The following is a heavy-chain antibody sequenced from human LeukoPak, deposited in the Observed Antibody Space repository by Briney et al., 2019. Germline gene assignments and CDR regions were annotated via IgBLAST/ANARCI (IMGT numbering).Heavy chain of an antibody. Sequence: ASVKVSCKTSGYTFTDYYLHWVRQAPGQGLEWMGWINPNSGRTSSAQKFQGRVTMTRDTSIATVYMEVTWLTSDDTAIYYCARADRLHGGPYLIGPWGQGTLVTVSS. CDR2: INPNSGRT. J-gene: IGHJ5*02. V-gene: IGHV1-2*02. CDR1: GYTFTDYY. CDR3: ARADRLHGGPYLIGP. D-gene: IGHD2-21*01.